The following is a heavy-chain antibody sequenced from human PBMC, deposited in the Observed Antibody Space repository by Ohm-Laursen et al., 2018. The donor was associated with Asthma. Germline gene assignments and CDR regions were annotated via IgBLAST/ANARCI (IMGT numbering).Heavy chain of an antibody. CDR2: GGSYYDGGLK. CDR1: GFTFRSYA. V-gene: IGHV3-30-3*01. Sequence: SLRLSCSASGFTFRSYAMHWVRQAPGKGLEWVAVGGSYYDGGLKYYADSVNGRFTVSRDDSKNTLYLQVNSLRPDDTAVYYCARDVMEWYLPAFDFWGQGTLVTVSS. CDR3: ARDVMEWYLPAFDF. D-gene: IGHD3-3*01. J-gene: IGHJ4*02.